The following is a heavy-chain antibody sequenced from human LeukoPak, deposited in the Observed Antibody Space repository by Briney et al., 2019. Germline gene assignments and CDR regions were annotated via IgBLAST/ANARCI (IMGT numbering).Heavy chain of an antibody. Sequence: SETLSLTCTVSGGSISSDYWSWIRQPPGKGLEWIGYIYYRGSTNYNPSLKSRVTISVDTSKNQFSLKLSSVTATDTAVYYCARLSGYSSGHYYSDYWGQGTLVTVSS. CDR3: ARLSGYSSGHYYSDY. CDR2: IYYRGST. D-gene: IGHD3-22*01. V-gene: IGHV4-59*01. CDR1: GGSISSDY. J-gene: IGHJ4*02.